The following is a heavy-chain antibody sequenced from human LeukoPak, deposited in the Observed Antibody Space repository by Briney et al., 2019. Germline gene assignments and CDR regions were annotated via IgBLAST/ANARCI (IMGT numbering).Heavy chain of an antibody. CDR3: ARSAVAGRETDY. J-gene: IGHJ4*02. D-gene: IGHD6-19*01. CDR1: GFTFTTYA. CDR2: IAASGGPT. Sequence: GVLRLSCSASGFTFTTYAMSWVRQAPRRAMEWVSAIAASGGPTYYADSVKGRFTISRDNSKNTLYLQMNSLRAEDTAVYYCARSAVAGRETDYWGQGTLVTVSS. V-gene: IGHV3-23*01.